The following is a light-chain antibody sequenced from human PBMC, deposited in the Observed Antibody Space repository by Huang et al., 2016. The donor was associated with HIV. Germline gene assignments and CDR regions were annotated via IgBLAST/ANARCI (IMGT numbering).Light chain of an antibody. CDR2: LAS. Sequence: DIVMTQSPLSLPVTPGEPASISCRSNQSLLHESGHNYLDWYLQKPGQSPQLLIYLASTRASGVPERFTGSGAGTDFTLRINKVEAQDVGVYFCMQALQTPYTFGRGTKLEI. CDR3: MQALQTPYT. V-gene: IGKV2-28*01. J-gene: IGKJ2*01. CDR1: QSLLHESGHNY.